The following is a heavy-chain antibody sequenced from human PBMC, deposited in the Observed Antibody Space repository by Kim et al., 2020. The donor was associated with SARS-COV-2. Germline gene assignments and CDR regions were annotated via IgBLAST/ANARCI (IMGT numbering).Heavy chain of an antibody. J-gene: IGHJ6*02. V-gene: IGHV3-53*01. CDR2: IYSGGRT. CDR1: GFTVSINY. D-gene: IGHD5-18*01. Sequence: GGSLRLSCAASGFTVSINYISWVRKAPGKGLEWVSVIYSGGRTYYADSVKGRFTIPRDNSKKTLYLQMNSLRAEDTAVYYCARVDTAMVAYGMDVWGQGTTVTVSS. CDR3: ARVDTAMVAYGMDV.